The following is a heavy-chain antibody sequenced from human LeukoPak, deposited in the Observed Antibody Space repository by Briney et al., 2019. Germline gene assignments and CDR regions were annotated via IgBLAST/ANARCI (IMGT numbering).Heavy chain of an antibody. J-gene: IGHJ6*03. CDR1: GYTFSNSG. CDR3: ARSGGYYFYMDV. V-gene: IGHV1-18*01. D-gene: IGHD1-26*01. CDR2: ISTYSGTT. Sequence: ASVKVSCKAFGYTFSNSGISWVRQAPGQGLEWMGWISTYSGTTNYAHNLQGRLTMTTDTSTSTAYMELRNLKSDDTAVYYCARSGGYYFYMDVWGKGTTVTVSS.